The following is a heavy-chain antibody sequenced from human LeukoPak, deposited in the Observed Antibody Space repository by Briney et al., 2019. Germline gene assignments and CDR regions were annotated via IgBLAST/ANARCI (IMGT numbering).Heavy chain of an antibody. D-gene: IGHD2-15*01. Sequence: SETLSLTCTVSGGSISSYYWSWIRQPPGKGLEWIGYIYYSGSTNCNPSLKSRVTISVDTSKNQFSLKLSSVTAADTAVYYCARQGGVYCSGGSCLAFDYWGQGTLVTVSS. J-gene: IGHJ4*02. V-gene: IGHV4-59*08. CDR2: IYYSGST. CDR3: ARQGGVYCSGGSCLAFDY. CDR1: GGSISSYY.